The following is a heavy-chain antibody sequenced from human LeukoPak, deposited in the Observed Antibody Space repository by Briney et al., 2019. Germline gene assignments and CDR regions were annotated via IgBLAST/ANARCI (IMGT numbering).Heavy chain of an antibody. J-gene: IGHJ5*02. D-gene: IGHD6-6*01. Sequence: GGSLRLSCAASGFTFSSYWMHWVRQAPGKGLVWVSHINSDGSSTNYADSVKGRFTISRDNAKNTLYLQMNSLRAEDTAVYYCARTGIAARPTVWFDPWGQGTLVTVSS. CDR3: ARTGIAARPTVWFDP. CDR2: INSDGSST. CDR1: GFTFSSYW. V-gene: IGHV3-74*01.